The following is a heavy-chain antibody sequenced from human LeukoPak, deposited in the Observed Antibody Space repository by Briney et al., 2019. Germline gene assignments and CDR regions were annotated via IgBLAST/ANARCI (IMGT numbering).Heavy chain of an antibody. CDR3: ARGLEWLTRRHTWFDP. Sequence: GASVKVSCKASGGTFSSYAISWVRQAPGQGLGWMGGIIPIFGTANYAQKFQGRVTLTRDMSTSTDYLELSSLRSDDTAVYYCARGLEWLTRRHTWFDPWGQGTLVTVSS. V-gene: IGHV1-69*05. CDR1: GGTFSSYA. J-gene: IGHJ5*02. D-gene: IGHD3-3*01. CDR2: IIPIFGTA.